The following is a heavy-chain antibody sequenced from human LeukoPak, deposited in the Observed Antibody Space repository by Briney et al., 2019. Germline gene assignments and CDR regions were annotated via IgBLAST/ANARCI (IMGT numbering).Heavy chain of an antibody. V-gene: IGHV3-30*02. CDR2: IRYDGSNK. Sequence: SGGSLRLSCAASGFTFSSYGMHWVRQAPGKGLEWVAFIRYDGSNKYYADSVKGRFTISRDNSKNTLYLQMNSLRAEDTAVYYCAKYQWLYYYFDYWGQGTLVTVSS. CDR1: GFTFSSYG. CDR3: AKYQWLYYYFDY. J-gene: IGHJ4*02. D-gene: IGHD3-22*01.